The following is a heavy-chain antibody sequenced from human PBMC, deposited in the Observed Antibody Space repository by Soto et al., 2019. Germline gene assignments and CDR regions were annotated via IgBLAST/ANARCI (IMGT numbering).Heavy chain of an antibody. CDR3: ARLSPDFGTWAIDY. V-gene: IGHV4-59*01. Sequence: PSAPRSLARTGTGGSNVLYYRRPIRPPPGKRLEWIGYIYYSGSPNSNPSLKSRVTISVDTSKNQFSLKVSSVTAADTAVYYCARLSPDFGTWAIDYLGQGTLVTVSS. CDR2: IYYSGSP. CDR1: GGSNVLYY. J-gene: IGHJ4*02. D-gene: IGHD2-15*01.